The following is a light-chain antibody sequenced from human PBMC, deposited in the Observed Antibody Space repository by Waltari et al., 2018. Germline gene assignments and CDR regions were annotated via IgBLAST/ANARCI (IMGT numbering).Light chain of an antibody. Sequence: TVVTQSPATLSVSPGERATLSCRTSQTIGFSLAWYQQKLGQAPRLLIYHASTRATGIPDRFSGSGSESDFTLTISSLQSEDVAVYYCQQYNNWPPGTFGQGTKVEI. CDR1: QTIGFS. J-gene: IGKJ1*01. CDR3: QQYNNWPPGT. CDR2: HAS. V-gene: IGKV3-15*01.